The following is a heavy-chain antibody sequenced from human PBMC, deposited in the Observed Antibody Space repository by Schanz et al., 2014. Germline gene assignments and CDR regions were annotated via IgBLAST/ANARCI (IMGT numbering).Heavy chain of an antibody. CDR2: INPNSGGT. CDR1: GYTFTGYS. Sequence: QVQLVQSGAEVKKPGASVKVSCKASGYTFTGYSMHWVRQAPGQELEWMGWINPNSGGTNYAQKFQGRVTMTRDTSISTAYMELSRLRSDDTAVYYCARAGQDFEYSSLSPIWYFDLWGRGTLVTVSS. V-gene: IGHV1-2*02. D-gene: IGHD6-6*01. J-gene: IGHJ2*01. CDR3: ARAGQDFEYSSLSPIWYFDL.